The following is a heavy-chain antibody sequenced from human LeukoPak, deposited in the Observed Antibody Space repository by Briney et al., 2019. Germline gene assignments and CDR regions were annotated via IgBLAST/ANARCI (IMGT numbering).Heavy chain of an antibody. CDR1: GGSISSYY. Sequence: SETLSLTCTVSGGSISSYYWSWIRQPPGKGLEWIGYIYYSGSTNYNPSLKSRVTISVDTSKNQFSLKLSSVTAADTAVYYCARDESSGWYHTGSFDYWGQGTLVTVSS. CDR3: ARDESSGWYHTGSFDY. J-gene: IGHJ4*02. D-gene: IGHD6-19*01. CDR2: IYYSGST. V-gene: IGHV4-59*12.